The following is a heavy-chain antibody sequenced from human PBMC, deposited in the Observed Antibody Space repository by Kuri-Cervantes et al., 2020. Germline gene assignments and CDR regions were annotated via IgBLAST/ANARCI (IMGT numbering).Heavy chain of an antibody. CDR1: GGSVSSGRYY. CDR2: IYHSGST. J-gene: IGHJ4*01. CDR3: ARQDRNFDY. Sequence: SETLSLTCTVSGGSVSSGRYYWSWIRQPPGKGLEWIGEIYHSGSTNYNPSLKSRVTISVDKSKNQFSLKLSSVTAADTAVYYCARQDRNFDYWGQGTLVTVSS. V-gene: IGHV4-61*01.